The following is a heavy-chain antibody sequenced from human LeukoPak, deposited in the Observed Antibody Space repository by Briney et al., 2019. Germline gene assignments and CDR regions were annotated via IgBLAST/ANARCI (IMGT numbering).Heavy chain of an antibody. Sequence: GRSLRLSCAACIFPFSNSGMHSVRQAPGKGLEWVALISYDGSRKYFADSVKGRFTISRDNSKNTMQLQMDSLTLEATAVYYWSRHGYASGCSDYWGQGTLVTVSS. CDR1: IFPFSNSG. V-gene: IGHV3-30*03. CDR3: SRHGYASGCSDY. CDR2: ISYDGSRK. J-gene: IGHJ4*02. D-gene: IGHD5-18*01.